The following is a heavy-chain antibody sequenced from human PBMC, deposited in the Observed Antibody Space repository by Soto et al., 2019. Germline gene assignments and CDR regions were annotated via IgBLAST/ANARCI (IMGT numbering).Heavy chain of an antibody. J-gene: IGHJ3*02. Sequence: EVQLLESGGGLARPGGSLRLSCAASGFTFSRYAITWVRQAPGKGLEWVSGISTDGGRTYYAASVKGRFSISRDNSKNTMSLELNSLRAEDTAIYYCAKTGGYMYDAFDIWGQGTRVTVSS. D-gene: IGHD5-12*01. V-gene: IGHV3-23*01. CDR3: AKTGGYMYDAFDI. CDR1: GFTFSRYA. CDR2: ISTDGGRT.